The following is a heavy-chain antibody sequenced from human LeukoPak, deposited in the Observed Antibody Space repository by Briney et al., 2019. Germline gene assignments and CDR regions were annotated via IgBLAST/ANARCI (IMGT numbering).Heavy chain of an antibody. J-gene: IGHJ2*01. Sequence: SETLSLTCTVSRGSISTYYWSWIRQPPGKGLEWIGYIYYSGSTNYNPSLKSRVTISVDTSKNQFSLKLSSVTAADTAVYYCARSYHGDYKQPQWYFDLWGRGALVTVSS. CDR2: IYYSGST. CDR3: ARSYHGDYKQPQWYFDL. D-gene: IGHD4-17*01. CDR1: RGSISTYY. V-gene: IGHV4-59*01.